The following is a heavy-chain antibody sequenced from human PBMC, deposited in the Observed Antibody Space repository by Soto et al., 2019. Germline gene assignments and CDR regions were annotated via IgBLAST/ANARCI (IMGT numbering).Heavy chain of an antibody. CDR2: IYYSGST. J-gene: IGHJ5*01. V-gene: IGHV4-39*01. Sequence: QNPGKGLEWLGSIYYSGSTYYNPSLKSRVTISVDTSKNQFSLKLSSVTAADTAVYYCARHFFFSSRRRHTSCSLGLGIPAEPPFRSRHS. D-gene: IGHD3-10*02. CDR3: ARHFFFSSRRRHTSCSLGLGIPAEPPFRSRHS.